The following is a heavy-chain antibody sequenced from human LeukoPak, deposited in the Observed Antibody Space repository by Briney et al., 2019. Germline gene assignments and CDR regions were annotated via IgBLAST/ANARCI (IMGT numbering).Heavy chain of an antibody. V-gene: IGHV3-33*01. CDR1: VFTFSSYG. Sequence: PVRSLRLSCAPSVFTFSSYGMHWGRQAPGKGLGWVAVIWYDGSNKYYADSVKGRFTISRDNSKNTLYLQMNSLRAEDTAVYYCARDHSSGWYSDYFDYWGQGTLVTVSS. D-gene: IGHD6-19*01. CDR3: ARDHSSGWYSDYFDY. CDR2: IWYDGSNK. J-gene: IGHJ4*02.